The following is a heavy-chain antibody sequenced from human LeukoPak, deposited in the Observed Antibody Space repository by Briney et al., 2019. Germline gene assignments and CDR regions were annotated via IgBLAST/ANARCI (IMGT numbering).Heavy chain of an antibody. CDR3: ARDVAGLDY. CDR2: INPNSGNT. CDR1: GYTFTGYY. J-gene: IGHJ4*02. Sequence: ASVKVSCKASGYTFTGYYMHWVRQAPGQGLEWMGWINPNSGNTGYAQKFQGRVTITRNTSISTAYMELSSLRSEDTAVYYCARDVAGLDYWGQGTLVTVSS. D-gene: IGHD6-19*01. V-gene: IGHV1-8*03.